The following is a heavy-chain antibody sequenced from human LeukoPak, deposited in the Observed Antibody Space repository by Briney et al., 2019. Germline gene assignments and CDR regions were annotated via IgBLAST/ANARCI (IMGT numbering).Heavy chain of an antibody. CDR1: GFTFSSYS. J-gene: IGHJ4*02. CDR2: TSSSSRHI. D-gene: IGHD5-24*01. Sequence: SGGSLRLPCTVSGFTFSSYSMNWVRQAPGKGLEWVSSTSSSSRHIYYADSVKGRFTISRDDGKNSLYLQMNSLRAEDTAVYYCARERLDGYNSVGFDYWGQGTLVTVSS. V-gene: IGHV3-21*04. CDR3: ARERLDGYNSVGFDY.